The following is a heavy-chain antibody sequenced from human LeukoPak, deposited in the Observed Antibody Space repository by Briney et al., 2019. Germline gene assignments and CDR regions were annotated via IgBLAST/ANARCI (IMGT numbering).Heavy chain of an antibody. CDR3: AKDLGIVVVPAAIAGFDY. Sequence: PGRSLRLSCAASGFTFSTYGMHWVRQAPGKGLEWVAVISYDGTNKYYAGSVKGRFTISRDNSKNTLYLQMNSLRAEDTAVYYCAKDLGIVVVPAAIAGFDYWGQGTLVTVSS. D-gene: IGHD2-2*03. J-gene: IGHJ4*02. CDR1: GFTFSTYG. V-gene: IGHV3-30*18. CDR2: ISYDGTNK.